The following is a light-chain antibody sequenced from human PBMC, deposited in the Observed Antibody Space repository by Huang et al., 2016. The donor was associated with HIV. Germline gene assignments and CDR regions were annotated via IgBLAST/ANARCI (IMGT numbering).Light chain of an antibody. J-gene: IGKJ2*01. Sequence: DIVMTQSPLSLPVTPGEPASISCRSSQSLLHSNGHSYLDWYLQKPGQSPQLLIYLGSNRASGVPDRFSGSGSGTDFTLKISRAEAEDVGLYYCMQALQSPNTFGQGTKLEIK. V-gene: IGKV2-28*01. CDR3: MQALQSPNT. CDR2: LGS. CDR1: QSLLHSNGHSY.